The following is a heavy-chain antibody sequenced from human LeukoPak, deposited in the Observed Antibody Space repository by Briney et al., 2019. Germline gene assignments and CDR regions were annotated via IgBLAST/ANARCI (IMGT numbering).Heavy chain of an antibody. J-gene: IGHJ3*01. Sequence: GGSLRLSCAASRFTFSNYAVHWVRQAPGKGLEWVALISDDGSNKYYTNSVKGRFTISRDNSKNTLYLQMNSLRAEDTAVYYCATRTSGAFDFWGQGTMVIVS. CDR1: RFTFSNYA. CDR3: ATRTSGAFDF. CDR2: ISDDGSNK. V-gene: IGHV3-30-3*01.